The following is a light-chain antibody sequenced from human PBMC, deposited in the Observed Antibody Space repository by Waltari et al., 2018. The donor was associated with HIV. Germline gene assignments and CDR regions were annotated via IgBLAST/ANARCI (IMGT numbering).Light chain of an antibody. CDR3: CSYAGSSTVV. Sequence: QSALTQPASVSGSPGQSITISCTGTSRDVGGYNYVTWYQQHPGKAPKLMIYDVSKRPSWVSNRFSGSKTGNTASLTISGLQAKDEADYYCCSYAGSSTVVFGGGTKLTVL. CDR2: DVS. V-gene: IGLV2-23*02. J-gene: IGLJ3*02. CDR1: SRDVGGYNY.